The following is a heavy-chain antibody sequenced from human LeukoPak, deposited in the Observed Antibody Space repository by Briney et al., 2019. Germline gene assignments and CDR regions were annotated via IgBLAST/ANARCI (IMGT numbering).Heavy chain of an antibody. CDR2: ISRSTTYL. Sequence: GGSLRLSCAASGFTFSGYSMNWVRQAPGKGLEWVSSISRSTTYLYYADSLQGRFTVSRDDAKSSLYLQMNSLSAEDTAVYYCARHVYSSGWGAFDIWGQGTMVTVSS. J-gene: IGHJ3*02. V-gene: IGHV3-21*01. D-gene: IGHD6-19*01. CDR1: GFTFSGYS. CDR3: ARHVYSSGWGAFDI.